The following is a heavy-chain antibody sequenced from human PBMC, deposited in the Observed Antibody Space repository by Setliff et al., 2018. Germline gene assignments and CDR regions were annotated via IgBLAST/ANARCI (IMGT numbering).Heavy chain of an antibody. CDR1: GFTFSSYT. Sequence: GESLKISCAASGFTFSSYTMNWVRQAPGQGLEWVSSIDSSSTWIYYADSVKGRFTISRDNAKNSLYLHMNSLGAEDTAVYYCARSPANGGHDAFDIWGQGTMVTVSS. CDR3: ARSPANGGHDAFDI. J-gene: IGHJ3*02. CDR2: IDSSSTWI. V-gene: IGHV3-21*01. D-gene: IGHD6-25*01.